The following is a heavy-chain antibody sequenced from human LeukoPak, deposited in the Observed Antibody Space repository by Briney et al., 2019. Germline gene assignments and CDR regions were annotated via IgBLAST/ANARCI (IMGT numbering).Heavy chain of an antibody. CDR3: ARVRTYYDFWSGYYFDY. Sequence: ASVKVSCKASGGTFSSYAISWVRQAPGQGLEWMGGIIPIFGTANYAQKFQGRVTITADESTSTAYMELSSLRSEDTAVYYCARVRTYYDFWSGYYFDYWGQGTLVTVSS. V-gene: IGHV1-69*13. D-gene: IGHD3-3*01. J-gene: IGHJ4*02. CDR1: GGTFSSYA. CDR2: IIPIFGTA.